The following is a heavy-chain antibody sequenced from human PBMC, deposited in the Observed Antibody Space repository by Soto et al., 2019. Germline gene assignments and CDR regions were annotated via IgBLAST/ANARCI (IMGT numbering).Heavy chain of an antibody. V-gene: IGHV4-34*12. J-gene: IGHJ4*02. D-gene: IGHD6-13*01. CDR1: GASLGGFH. CDR3: ARHHVRGRTIAGAAEF. CDR2: LIHGGST. Sequence: QVRLEQWGAGLLKPSETLSLTCAIYGASLGGFHWTWLRQAPGKGLEWIGELIHGGSTNYNPSLKGRVSFSLDTSKNQLFLNLSSVTAADTAMYYCARHHVRGRTIAGAAEFWGQGTLVTVSS.